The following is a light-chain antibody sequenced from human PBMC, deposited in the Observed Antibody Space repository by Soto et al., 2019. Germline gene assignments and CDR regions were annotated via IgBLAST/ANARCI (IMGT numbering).Light chain of an antibody. CDR2: EVS. V-gene: IGLV2-8*01. J-gene: IGLJ2*01. CDR1: SNDVGDYNY. Sequence: QSVLTQPPSASGSPGQSVTISCTGTSNDVGDYNYVSWYQQYPGKAPKLMIYEVSKRPSGVPDRFSGSKSGNTASLTVSGLQAEDDADYYCSSYGGSNNLVFGGGTKVTVL. CDR3: SSYGGSNNLV.